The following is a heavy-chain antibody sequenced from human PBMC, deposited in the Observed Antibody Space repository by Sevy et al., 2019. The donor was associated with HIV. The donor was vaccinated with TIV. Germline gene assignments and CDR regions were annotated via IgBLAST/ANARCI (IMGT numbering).Heavy chain of an antibody. CDR3: ARLDLSGSGWYGNGMDV. Sequence: ASVKVSCKATGYTFTGYYLHWVRQAPGRGLEWMGWINPNRGDTHYSQKFQGWVTMTSDTSISTAYMELDRLTSDDTAVYYCARLDLSGSGWYGNGMDVWGQGTTVTVSS. D-gene: IGHD6-19*01. CDR2: INPNRGDT. CDR1: GYTFTGYY. J-gene: IGHJ6*02. V-gene: IGHV1-2*04.